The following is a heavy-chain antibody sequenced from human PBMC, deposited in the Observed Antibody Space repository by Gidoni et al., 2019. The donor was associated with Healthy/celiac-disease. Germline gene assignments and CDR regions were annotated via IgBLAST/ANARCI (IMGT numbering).Heavy chain of an antibody. V-gene: IGHV3-73*02. CDR2: IRSKANSYAT. CDR1: GFTLSGSA. CDR3: TRQVTGYFGFDP. D-gene: IGHD3-9*01. J-gene: IGHJ5*02. Sequence: EVQLVESGGGLVQPGGSLKLSCAASGFTLSGSAMHWVRQASGKGLEWVGRIRSKANSYATAYAASVKGRFTISRDDSKNTAYLQMNSLKTEDTAVYYCTRQVTGYFGFDPWGQGTLVTVSS.